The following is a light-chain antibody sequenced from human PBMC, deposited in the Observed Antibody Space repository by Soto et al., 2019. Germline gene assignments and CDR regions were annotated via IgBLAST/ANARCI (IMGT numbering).Light chain of an antibody. CDR1: SSNIGADYD. J-gene: IGLJ3*02. CDR2: GNS. Sequence: QSVLTQPPSVSGAPGQRVTISCTGSSSNIGADYDVHWYQQLPGTAPKLLISGNSNRPSGVPDRFSGSKSGTSASLAITGLQAEDEADYYCQSYDSSLSGVVFGGGTKVTV. V-gene: IGLV1-40*01. CDR3: QSYDSSLSGVV.